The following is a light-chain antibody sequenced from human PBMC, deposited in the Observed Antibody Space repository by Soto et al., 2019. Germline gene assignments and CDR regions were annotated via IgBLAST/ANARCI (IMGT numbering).Light chain of an antibody. CDR2: DVT. J-gene: IGLJ2*01. CDR1: SNDVGGYNY. V-gene: IGLV2-14*01. Sequence: QSALTQPASVSGSPGQSITISCTGTSNDVGGYNYVSWYQQHPGTAPKLIISDVTKRPSGVSNRFSGSKSGNTASLTISGLQAEDEADYYCSSYLSGSTLVFGGGTKVTVL. CDR3: SSYLSGSTLV.